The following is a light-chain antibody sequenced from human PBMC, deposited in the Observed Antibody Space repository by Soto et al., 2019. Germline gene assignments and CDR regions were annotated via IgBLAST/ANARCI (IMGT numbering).Light chain of an antibody. Sequence: QSVLTQPASVSGSPGQSITISCTGSGRDIGAYDYVSWYQQHPGKAPKLLIYGVKNRPSGVSYRFSASKSAFTASLTISGLQAEDEAHYYCSSYTTSYFYVFGPGTQVTV. CDR3: SSYTTSYFYV. CDR2: GVK. CDR1: GRDIGAYDY. V-gene: IGLV2-14*01. J-gene: IGLJ1*01.